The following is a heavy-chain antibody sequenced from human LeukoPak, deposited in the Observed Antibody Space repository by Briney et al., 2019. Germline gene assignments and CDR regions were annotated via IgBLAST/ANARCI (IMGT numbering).Heavy chain of an antibody. D-gene: IGHD2-8*01. J-gene: IGHJ4*02. CDR2: ISYDGSNK. CDR1: GFTFGSYG. CDR3: AKEDCTNGVCYPVFVY. V-gene: IGHV3-30*18. Sequence: GGSLRLSCAASGFTFGSYGMHWVRQAPGKGLEWVAVISYDGSNKYYADSVKGRFTISRDNSKSTLYLQMNSLRAEDTAVYYCAKEDCTNGVCYPVFVYWGQGTLVTVSS.